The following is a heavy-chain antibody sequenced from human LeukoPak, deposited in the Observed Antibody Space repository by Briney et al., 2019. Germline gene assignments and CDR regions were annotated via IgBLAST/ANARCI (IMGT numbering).Heavy chain of an antibody. Sequence: SETLSLTRTVSGDSVGIGLYYSGWIRQPPGKGLTWIGSVYYSGSTLFSASFENRVAMPVDRSKNQFSLKLNSVTAADTTTYYCANFGQVKTRAKFEYWGQGILVTVAS. CDR2: VYYSGST. CDR1: GDSVGIGLYY. V-gene: IGHV4-39*01. CDR3: ANFGQVKTRAKFEY. J-gene: IGHJ4*02. D-gene: IGHD3-3*01.